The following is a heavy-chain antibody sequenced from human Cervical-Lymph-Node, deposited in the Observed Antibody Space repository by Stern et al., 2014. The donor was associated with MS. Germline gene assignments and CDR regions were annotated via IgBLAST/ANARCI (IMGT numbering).Heavy chain of an antibody. CDR3: ASPNDYSNYVPFDS. CDR1: GFTFSSYS. CDR2: ISGSSGDT. Sequence: EVQLVESVGGLVQPGGSLRLSCAASGFTFSSYSMSWVRQAPGKGLEWVSAISGSSGDTYDADSVKGRFTISRDNSKNTLYLQMNSLRVEDTALYYCASPNDYSNYVPFDSWGQGTLVTVSS. J-gene: IGHJ4*02. V-gene: IGHV3-23*04. D-gene: IGHD4-11*01.